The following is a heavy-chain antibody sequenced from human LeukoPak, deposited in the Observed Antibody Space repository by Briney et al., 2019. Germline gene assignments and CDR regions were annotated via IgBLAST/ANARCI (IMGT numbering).Heavy chain of an antibody. D-gene: IGHD2-15*01. CDR3: ARAGYDYGDY. Sequence: GGSLRLSCGASGFTFSSYEMNWVRQAPGKGLEWVSYISSSGSTIYYADSVKGRFTISRDNAKNSLYLQMNSLRAEDTAVYYCARAGYDYGDYWGQGTLVTVSS. CDR2: ISSSGSTI. V-gene: IGHV3-48*03. CDR1: GFTFSSYE. J-gene: IGHJ4*02.